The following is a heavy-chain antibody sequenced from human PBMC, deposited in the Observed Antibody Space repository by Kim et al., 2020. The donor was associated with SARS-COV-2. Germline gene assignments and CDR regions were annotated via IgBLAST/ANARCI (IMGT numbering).Heavy chain of an antibody. J-gene: IGHJ6*02. V-gene: IGHV3-30*18. CDR3: AKDLDGVRGVIIDYYGMDV. CDR1: GFTFSSYG. D-gene: IGHD3-10*01. Sequence: GGSLRLSCAASGFTFSSYGMHWVRQAPGKGLEWVAVISYDGSNKNYADSVKGRFTISRDNSKNTLYLQMNSLRAEDTAVYYCAKDLDGVRGVIIDYYGMDVWGQGTTVTVSS. CDR2: ISYDGSNK.